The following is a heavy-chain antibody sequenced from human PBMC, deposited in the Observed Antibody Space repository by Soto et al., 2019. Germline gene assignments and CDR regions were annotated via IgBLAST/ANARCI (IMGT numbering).Heavy chain of an antibody. CDR1: GGSFSGYY. CDR2: INHRGSI. Sequence: QVQLQQWGAGLLKPSETLSLNCAVYGGSFSGYYWSWIRQPPGKGLEWIGEINHRGSINYNPSLNSRATTSVDTSENQFSLTLTSVTAAATAVFYCARGSRMRIPPASARDYYYHGLDVWDQGTAVTVSS. V-gene: IGHV4-34*01. J-gene: IGHJ6*02. D-gene: IGHD2-15*01. CDR3: ARGSRMRIPPASARDYYYHGLDV.